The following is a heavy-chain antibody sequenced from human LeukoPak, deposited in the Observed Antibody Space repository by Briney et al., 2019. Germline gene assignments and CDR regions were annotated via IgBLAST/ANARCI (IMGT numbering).Heavy chain of an antibody. J-gene: IGHJ4*02. CDR3: ARDKAHSYGYYDY. Sequence: GGSLRLSCAASGFTFISYWMSWVRQAPGKGLEWVANIKQDGSEKYYVDSVKGRFTISRDNAKNSLYLQMNSLRAEDTAVYYCARDKAHSYGYYDYWGQGTIVPVSS. CDR2: IKQDGSEK. CDR1: GFTFISYW. D-gene: IGHD5-18*01. V-gene: IGHV3-7*01.